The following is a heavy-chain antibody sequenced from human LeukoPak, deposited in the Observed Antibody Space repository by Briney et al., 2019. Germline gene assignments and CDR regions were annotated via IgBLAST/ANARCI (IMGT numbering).Heavy chain of an antibody. CDR2: ISYDGSNK. CDR3: AKVNTPYTGIVGAEPFDY. D-gene: IGHD1-26*01. V-gene: IGHV3-30*18. Sequence: PGRSLRLSCAASGFTFSSYGMHWVRQAPGKGLEWVAVISYDGSNKYYVDSVKGRFTISRDNSKNTLYLQMNSLRAEDTAVYYCAKVNTPYTGIVGAEPFDYWGQGTLVTVSS. CDR1: GFTFSSYG. J-gene: IGHJ4*02.